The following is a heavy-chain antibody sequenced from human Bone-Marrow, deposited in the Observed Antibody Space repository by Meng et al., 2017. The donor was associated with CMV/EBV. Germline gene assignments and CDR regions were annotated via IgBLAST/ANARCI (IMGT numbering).Heavy chain of an antibody. CDR3: ARSFTMTVLVMGY. Sequence: GESLKISCAASGFTFNTNRMSWVRQSPGKGLEWVSTMTGDGHSVLVAASVKGRFTIFRDNAKNSLYLQMNSLRAEDTAVYFCARSFTMTVLVMGYWGQGTLVTVSS. CDR2: MTGDGHSV. D-gene: IGHD3-22*01. V-gene: IGHV3-21*01. J-gene: IGHJ4*02. CDR1: GFTFNTNR.